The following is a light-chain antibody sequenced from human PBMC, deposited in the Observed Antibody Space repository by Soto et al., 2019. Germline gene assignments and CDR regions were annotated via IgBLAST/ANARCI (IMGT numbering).Light chain of an antibody. J-gene: IGKJ2*01. V-gene: IGKV1-27*01. Sequence: DIQMTQSPSSLSASVGDRVTITCRASQGISNYLAWYQQKPGKVPKLLIYAASTLQSGVPSRFSGSGSGTXXXXXXSSLQPEDVATYYCQKYNSAPTFGQGTKLEIK. CDR3: QKYNSAPT. CDR2: AAS. CDR1: QGISNY.